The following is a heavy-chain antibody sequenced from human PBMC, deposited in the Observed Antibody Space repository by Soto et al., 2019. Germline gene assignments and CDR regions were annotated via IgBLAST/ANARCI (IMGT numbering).Heavy chain of an antibody. Sequence: EVQLVESGGALVQPGGALRLTCATSGFTFSNYLMTWVRQAPGKGLEWVANINTDGSKTSFVDSVKGRFTIFRDNAKSSLYLQMNSLRGEDTAKYYCVKEIAAAQWGQGTLVTVSS. V-gene: IGHV3-7*01. D-gene: IGHD6-25*01. CDR2: INTDGSKT. J-gene: IGHJ4*02. CDR1: GFTFSNYL. CDR3: VKEIAAAQ.